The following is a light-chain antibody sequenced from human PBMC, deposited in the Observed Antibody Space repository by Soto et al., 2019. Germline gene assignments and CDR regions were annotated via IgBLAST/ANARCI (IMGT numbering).Light chain of an antibody. J-gene: IGLJ2*01. Sequence: QAVVTQSPSASASLGASVKLTCTLSSGHSSYAIAWHQQQPENGPRYLMRLNSDGSHSKEDGIPDRFSGSSSGAERYLTIYGLQSEDEADYYCQTWGAGIVVFGGGTQLTVL. CDR1: SGHSSYA. CDR2: LNSDGSH. V-gene: IGLV4-69*01. CDR3: QTWGAGIVV.